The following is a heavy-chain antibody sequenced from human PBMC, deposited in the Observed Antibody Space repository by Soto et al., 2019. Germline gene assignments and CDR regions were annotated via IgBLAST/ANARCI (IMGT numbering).Heavy chain of an antibody. V-gene: IGHV4-30-2*01. CDR3: ARDGGELGY. CDR2: IYDSGST. Sequence: QLQLQESGSGLVKPSQTLSLTCAVSGGSISSGGYAWSWIRQPPGKGLEWIGYIYDSGSTNYNPSRKSLVTISVDRSKNQFSLMLSSVTAADTAVYYCARDGGELGYWGQGTLVTVSS. J-gene: IGHJ4*02. CDR1: GGSISSGGYA. D-gene: IGHD3-16*01.